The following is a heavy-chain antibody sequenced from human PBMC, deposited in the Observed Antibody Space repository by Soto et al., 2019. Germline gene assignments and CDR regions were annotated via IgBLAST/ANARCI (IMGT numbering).Heavy chain of an antibody. CDR3: ARDSGTARYLDY. D-gene: IGHD3-10*01. Sequence: QLQLQESGSGLVKPSQTLSLTCAVSGGSISSGGYSWRWIRQPPGKGLEWIGYIYHSGKTYYNPSIKSRVTISVDRSKNQVSLKLSSVTAADTAVYYCARDSGTARYLDYWGQGTLVTVSS. CDR1: GGSISSGGYS. V-gene: IGHV4-30-2*01. J-gene: IGHJ4*02. CDR2: IYHSGKT.